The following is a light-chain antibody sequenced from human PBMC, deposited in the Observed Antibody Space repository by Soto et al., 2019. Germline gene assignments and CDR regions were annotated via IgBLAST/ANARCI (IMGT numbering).Light chain of an antibody. CDR2: DAS. V-gene: IGKV1-33*01. Sequence: DIQMTQSPSSLSASVGDRVTITCQASQDIINYLNWYQQKPGKAPELLIYDASNLETGVPSRFSGSGSGTGFSFTISSLQPEDIATYYCQQYDSLPLTFGQGTRLEIK. CDR1: QDIINY. J-gene: IGKJ5*01. CDR3: QQYDSLPLT.